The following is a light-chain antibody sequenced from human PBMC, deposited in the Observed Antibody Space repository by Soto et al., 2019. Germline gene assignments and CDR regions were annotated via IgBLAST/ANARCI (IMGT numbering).Light chain of an antibody. V-gene: IGKV1-33*01. CDR3: QKCDYLPI. J-gene: IGKJ3*01. CDR1: HDITSY. CDR2: DAS. Sequence: DIQMTQSPSSLSASVGDRVTITCQASHDITSYLNWYQHKPGKAPTLLIYDASILEAGVPSRFSGSGSATDFTFTISRLQPEDVATYYCQKCDYLPIFGPGTTVDFK.